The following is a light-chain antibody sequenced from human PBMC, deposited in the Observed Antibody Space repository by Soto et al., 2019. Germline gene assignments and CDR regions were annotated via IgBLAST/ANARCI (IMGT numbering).Light chain of an antibody. CDR2: AAS. J-gene: IGKJ5*01. CDR3: QQSDSIPMT. V-gene: IGKV1-39*01. CDR1: QSISNY. Sequence: DIQMTQSPSSLSASAGDRVTITCRASQSISNYLNWFQQKPGKAPKLLIYAASSLQSGVPSRFSGSGSGTDFILTISSLQPEDFATYYCQQSDSIPMTFGQGTRLEIK.